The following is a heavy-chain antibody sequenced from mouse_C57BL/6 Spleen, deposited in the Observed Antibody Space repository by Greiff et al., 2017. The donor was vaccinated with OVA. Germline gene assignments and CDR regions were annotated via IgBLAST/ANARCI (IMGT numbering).Heavy chain of an antibody. CDR2: IDPSDSET. CDR3: AREAYYYAIDY. V-gene: IGHV1-52*01. CDR1: GYTFTSYW. J-gene: IGHJ4*01. Sequence: QVQLQQPGAELVRPGSSVKLSCKASGYTFTSYWMHWVKQRPIQGLEWIGNIDPSDSETHYNQKFKDKATLTVDKSSSTAYLQLSSLTSEDSAVYYCAREAYYYAIDYWGQGTSVTVSS.